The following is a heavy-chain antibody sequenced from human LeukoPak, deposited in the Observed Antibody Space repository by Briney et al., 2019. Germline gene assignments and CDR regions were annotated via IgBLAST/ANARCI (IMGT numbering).Heavy chain of an antibody. V-gene: IGHV4-39*01. CDR1: GGSIGSKSYY. J-gene: IGHJ4*02. CDR3: LVDFWSSKHFDN. Sequence: SETLSLTCTVSGGSIGSKSYYWGWIRPPPGKGLEWIGTIYYSVSTYYNPSLKSPVTISVDTSKNQFSLNLSSVTPADTAVYSCLVDFWSSKHFDNRGQGTLVTVSS. D-gene: IGHD3-3*01. CDR2: IYYSVST.